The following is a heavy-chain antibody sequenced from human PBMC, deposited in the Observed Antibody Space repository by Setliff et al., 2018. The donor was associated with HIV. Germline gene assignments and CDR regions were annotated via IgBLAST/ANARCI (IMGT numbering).Heavy chain of an antibody. CDR1: GGTFSSHA. Sequence: GASVKVSCKASGGTFSSHAISWVRQAPGQGLEWMGGIIPIFGTANYAQKFQGRVTITADESTSTAYMELSSLRSEDTAVYYCARGGYCSGGSCYLFDYWGQGTLVTVSS. J-gene: IGHJ4*02. CDR3: ARGGYCSGGSCYLFDY. V-gene: IGHV1-69*13. D-gene: IGHD2-15*01. CDR2: IIPIFGTA.